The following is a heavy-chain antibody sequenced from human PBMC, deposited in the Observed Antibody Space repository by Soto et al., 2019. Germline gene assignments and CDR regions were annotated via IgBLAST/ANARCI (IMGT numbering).Heavy chain of an antibody. V-gene: IGHV1-46*02. D-gene: IGHD3-3*01. CDR3: ARDSRGQYYDFWNGYYCWCHP. J-gene: IGHJ5*02. CDR2: INPSGGST. Sequence: ACGDRLNSYYMYWLRHDHKQGLEWMGIINPSGGSTSYAQKFQGRVTMTRDTSTSTVYMELSSLRSEDTAVYYCARDSRGQYYDFWNGYYCWCHPWGQGTLVTVFS. CDR1: GDRLNSYY.